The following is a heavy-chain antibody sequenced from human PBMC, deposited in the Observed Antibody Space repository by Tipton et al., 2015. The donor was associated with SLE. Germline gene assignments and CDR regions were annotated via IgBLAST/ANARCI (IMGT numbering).Heavy chain of an antibody. J-gene: IGHJ4*02. Sequence: LRLSCTVSGDSISGHYWNWIRQPPGKGLEWIGYVYYTGSTDYNPSLTGRVTISLDTSKQHFSLKLNSVTAADTAVYYCARFQATVTTHWGQGILVTVSS. CDR2: VYYTGST. V-gene: IGHV4-59*11. CDR1: GDSISGHY. CDR3: ARFQATVTTH. D-gene: IGHD4-11*01.